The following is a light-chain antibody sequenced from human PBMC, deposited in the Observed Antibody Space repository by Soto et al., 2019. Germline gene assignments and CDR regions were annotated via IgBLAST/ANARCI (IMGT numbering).Light chain of an antibody. V-gene: IGKV1-33*01. CDR3: QQYDNLLFT. CDR2: DAS. CDR1: QDISNY. J-gene: IGKJ3*01. Sequence: DIQMTQSPSSLSASVGDRVTITCQASQDISNYLNWYQQKPGKAPKLLIYDASNLETGGPSRFSGSGSGTDFTYTISGLQPEDIATYYCQQYDNLLFTFGPGTKVDIK.